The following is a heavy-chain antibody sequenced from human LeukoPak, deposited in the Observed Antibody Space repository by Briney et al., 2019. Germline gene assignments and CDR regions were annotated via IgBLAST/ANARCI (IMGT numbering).Heavy chain of an antibody. D-gene: IGHD3-10*01. CDR1: GGSFSGYY. J-gene: IGHJ5*02. CDR2: IYTSGST. CDR3: ARDGYYYGSGSYYQFDP. V-gene: IGHV4-4*07. Sequence: SETLSLTCAVYGGSFSGYYWSWIRQPPGKGLEWIGRIYTSGSTNYNPSLKSRVTMSVDTSKNQFSLKLSSVTAADTAVYYCARDGYYYGSGSYYQFDPWGQGTLVTVSS.